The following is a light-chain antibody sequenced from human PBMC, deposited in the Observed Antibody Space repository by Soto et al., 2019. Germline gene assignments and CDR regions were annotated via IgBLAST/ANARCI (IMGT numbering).Light chain of an antibody. CDR3: QQYNGYGR. J-gene: IGKJ1*01. Sequence: DIRMTQSPSTLSASVGDRVTITCRASQNINSWLAWYQQKPGKAPKLLIHKASSLQSGVPSRFSGSGSGTEFTLTISSLDPDDIATYYCQQYNGYGRFGQGTKVDIK. V-gene: IGKV1-5*03. CDR1: QNINSW. CDR2: KAS.